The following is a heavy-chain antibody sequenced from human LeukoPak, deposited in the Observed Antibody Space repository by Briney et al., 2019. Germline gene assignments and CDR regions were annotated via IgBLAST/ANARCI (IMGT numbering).Heavy chain of an antibody. CDR3: ARESSTSCYNY. J-gene: IGHJ4*02. CDR2: IKQDGSEK. Sequence: PGGSLRLSCAVSGFTFSSYWMSWVRQAPGKGLEWVANIKQDGSEKYYVDSVKGRFTISRDNAKNSLYLQMNSLRAEDTAVYYCARESSTSCYNYWGQGTLVTVSS. D-gene: IGHD2-2*02. CDR1: GFTFSSYW. V-gene: IGHV3-7*01.